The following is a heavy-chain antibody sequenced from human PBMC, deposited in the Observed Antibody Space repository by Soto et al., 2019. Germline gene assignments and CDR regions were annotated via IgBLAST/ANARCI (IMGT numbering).Heavy chain of an antibody. CDR1: GYTFTGYY. CDR3: ARGGTEQWLVQTQFDY. V-gene: IGHV1-2*04. CDR2: INPNSGGT. J-gene: IGHJ4*02. Sequence: ASVKVSCKASGYTFTGYYMHWVRQAPGQRLEWMGWINPNSGGTNYAQKFQGWVTMTRDTSISTAYMERSRLGSDDTAVYYCARGGTEQWLVQTQFDYWGQGTLVTVSS. D-gene: IGHD6-19*01.